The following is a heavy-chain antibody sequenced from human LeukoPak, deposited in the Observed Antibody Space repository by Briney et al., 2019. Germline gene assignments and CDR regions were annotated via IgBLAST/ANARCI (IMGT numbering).Heavy chain of an antibody. V-gene: IGHV4-59*01. J-gene: IGHJ3*02. D-gene: IGHD3-3*01. CDR3: ATSDSDFWSGYFVLGAFDI. CDR2: IYYSGCT. Sequence: PSETLSLTCTVSGGSISSYYWSWIRQPPGKGLEWIGYIYYSGCTNYNPSLKSRVTISVDTSKNQFSLKLSSVTAADTAVYYCATSDSDFWSGYFVLGAFDIWGQGTMVTVSS. CDR1: GGSISSYY.